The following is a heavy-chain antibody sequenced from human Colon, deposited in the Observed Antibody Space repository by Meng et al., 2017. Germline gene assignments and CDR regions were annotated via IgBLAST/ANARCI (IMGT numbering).Heavy chain of an antibody. Sequence: QVQLGQAGAEEKKPGGSGKGACKADGYTFTSYGISWVRQAPGQGLEWVAWISAYNGNTIYAQKVQGRVTLTTDTSTSTAYMELRSLISDDTAVYYCGRSGAYDYRIDSWGQGTLVTVSS. D-gene: IGHD5-12*01. CDR2: ISAYNGNT. CDR1: GYTFTSYG. CDR3: GRSGAYDYRIDS. V-gene: IGHV1-18*01. J-gene: IGHJ5*01.